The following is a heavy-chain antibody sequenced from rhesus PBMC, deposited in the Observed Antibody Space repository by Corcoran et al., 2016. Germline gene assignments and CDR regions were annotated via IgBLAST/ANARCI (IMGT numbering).Heavy chain of an antibody. CDR1: GFTFSSYG. Sequence: EVRLVETGGGLVQHGGSLKLSCAASGFTFSSYGMSWVRQAPGKGLELVSAINCGGGRTCYADSVKGRFTISRDNSKNTLSLQMNSLRAEDTAVYYCAKDHEGDVGPGFDFWGQGLRVTVSS. V-gene: IGHV3S5*01. D-gene: IGHD5-42*01. J-gene: IGHJ3*01. CDR3: AKDHEGDVGPGFDF. CDR2: INCGGGRT.